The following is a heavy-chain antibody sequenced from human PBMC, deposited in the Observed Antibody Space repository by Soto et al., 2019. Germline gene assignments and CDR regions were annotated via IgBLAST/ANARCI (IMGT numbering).Heavy chain of an antibody. CDR3: ARKFDSSSSY. J-gene: IGHJ4*02. D-gene: IGHD6-6*01. CDR1: GFSFSDYY. V-gene: IGHV3-11*06. Sequence: GSLRLSCAASGFSFSDYYMSWIRQAPGKGLEWISSISSSSSYIYYADSVKGRLTISRDNTKNSLYLQMNSLRAEDTAVYYCARKFDSSSSYWGQGTLVTVSS. CDR2: ISSSSSYI.